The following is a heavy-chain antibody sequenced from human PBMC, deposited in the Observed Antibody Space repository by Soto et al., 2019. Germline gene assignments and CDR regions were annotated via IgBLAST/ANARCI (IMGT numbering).Heavy chain of an antibody. CDR2: IGHSGKT. J-gene: IGHJ3*01. Sequence: QVQLQESGPGLVKPSETLSLTCTVSGGSLSNYYWNWMRKPPGKGLEWFGYIGHSGKTQYNPSLKSRVTMSVDTSKNQFSLRLSSVTAADTAVYYCARWGGDSLYAFDFWGQGTLVTVSS. V-gene: IGHV4-59*01. CDR3: ARWGGDSLYAFDF. CDR1: GGSLSNYY. D-gene: IGHD2-21*02.